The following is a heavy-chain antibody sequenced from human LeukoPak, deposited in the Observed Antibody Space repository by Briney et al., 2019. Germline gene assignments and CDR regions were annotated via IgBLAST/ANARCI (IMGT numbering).Heavy chain of an antibody. CDR2: IRYDGSNK. Sequence: GGSLRLSCAASGFTFSSYAMSWVRQAPGKGLEWVAFIRYDGSNKYYADSVKGRFTISRDNSKITLYLQMNSLRAEDTAVYYCAKDVSLSSSWYSGFDYWGQGTLVTVSS. D-gene: IGHD6-13*01. CDR1: GFTFSSYA. V-gene: IGHV3-30*02. CDR3: AKDVSLSSSWYSGFDY. J-gene: IGHJ4*02.